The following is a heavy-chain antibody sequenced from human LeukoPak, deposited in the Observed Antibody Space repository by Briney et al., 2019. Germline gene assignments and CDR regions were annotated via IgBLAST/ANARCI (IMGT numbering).Heavy chain of an antibody. CDR3: ARGARGSYSY. Sequence: SETLSLTCTVSGGSISSYYWSWIRQPPGKGLEWIGYVYYSGSTNYNPSLKSRVTISVDTSKNQFSLKLSSVTAADTAVYYCARGARGSYSYWGQGTLVTVSS. J-gene: IGHJ4*02. CDR2: VYYSGST. V-gene: IGHV4-59*08. CDR1: GGSISSYY. D-gene: IGHD1-26*01.